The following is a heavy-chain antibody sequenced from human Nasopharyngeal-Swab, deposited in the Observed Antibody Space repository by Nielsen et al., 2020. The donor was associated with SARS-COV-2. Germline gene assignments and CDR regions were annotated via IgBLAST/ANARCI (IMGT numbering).Heavy chain of an antibody. Sequence: SDTLSLTCTVSGASISSGGYYWSWIRQHPGKGLAWIGYIYYSGSTYYNPSLKSRVTISVDTSKNQFSLKLSSVTAADTAVYYCARREYYYDSSVPPDYWGQGTLVTVSS. D-gene: IGHD3-22*01. CDR1: GASISSGGYY. CDR2: IYYSGST. J-gene: IGHJ4*02. CDR3: ARREYYYDSSVPPDY. V-gene: IGHV4-31*03.